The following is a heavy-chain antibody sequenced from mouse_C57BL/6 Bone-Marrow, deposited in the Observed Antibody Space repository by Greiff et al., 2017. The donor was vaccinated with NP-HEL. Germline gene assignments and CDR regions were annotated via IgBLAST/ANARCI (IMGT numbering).Heavy chain of an antibody. J-gene: IGHJ3*01. CDR3: AREETTVVGY. Sequence: QVQLQQSGAELMKPGASVKLSCKATGYTFTGYWLAWVKQRPGHGLEWIGEILPGSGSTNYNEKFKGKATFTADTSSNTADMQLSSLTTKDSAIYYCAREETTVVGYWGQGTLVTVSA. CDR2: ILPGSGST. D-gene: IGHD1-1*01. CDR1: GYTFTGYW. V-gene: IGHV1-9*01.